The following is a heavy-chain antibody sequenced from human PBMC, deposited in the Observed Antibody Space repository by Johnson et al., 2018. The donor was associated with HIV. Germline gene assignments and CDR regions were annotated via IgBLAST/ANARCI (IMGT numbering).Heavy chain of an antibody. Sequence: VQLVESGGDLVQPGGSLRLSCVASGFSFSNYWMHWVRQAPGKGPVLVSRISPDESKTDYADSVKGRFTISRDNAKNTLHLQMNSLRGEDTAVYYCARGGRYSESVNDAHDIWGQGTKVTVSS. CDR1: GFSFSNYW. J-gene: IGHJ3*02. D-gene: IGHD1-26*01. V-gene: IGHV3-74*02. CDR2: ISPDESKT. CDR3: ARGGRYSESVNDAHDI.